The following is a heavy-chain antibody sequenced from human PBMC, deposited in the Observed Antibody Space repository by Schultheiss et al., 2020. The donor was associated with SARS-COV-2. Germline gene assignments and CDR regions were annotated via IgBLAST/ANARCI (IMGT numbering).Heavy chain of an antibody. D-gene: IGHD4-23*01. J-gene: IGHJ4*02. CDR1: GGSVSSGGYN. V-gene: IGHV4-61*08. CDR2: LYYSGSS. CDR3: TSRVVTLDY. Sequence: SETLSLTCTVSGGSVSSGGYNWSWIRQPPGKRLEWIGNLYYSGSSKYNPSIKSRVTISVDTSKNQFSLKMTSVAEADTAVYYCTSRVVTLDYWGQGTLVTVSS.